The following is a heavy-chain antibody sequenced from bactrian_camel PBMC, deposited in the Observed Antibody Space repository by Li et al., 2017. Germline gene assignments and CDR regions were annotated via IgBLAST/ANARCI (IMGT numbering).Heavy chain of an antibody. J-gene: IGHJ4*01. CDR3: TTSFLGRDYGLGFDN. CDR2: IAGDGRT. V-gene: IGHV3S53*01. CDR1: GYTSFIDC. Sequence: LVESGGGSVQAGGSLKLSCTYSGYTSFIDCLGWMRQAPGKGPEGVAAIAGDGRTDYADSVKGRFTISRDNGVSTVYLGMNSLKSEDTALYYCTTSFLGRDYGLGFDNWGRGTQVTVS. D-gene: IGHD5*01.